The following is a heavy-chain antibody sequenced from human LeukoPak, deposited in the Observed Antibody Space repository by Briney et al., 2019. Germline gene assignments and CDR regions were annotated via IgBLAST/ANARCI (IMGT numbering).Heavy chain of an antibody. D-gene: IGHD1-1*01. CDR1: GGSISSYY. CDR2: IYYRGST. CDR3: AGTYRYNYYYYMDV. J-gene: IGHJ6*03. Sequence: PSETLSLTCTVSGGSISSYYWGWIRQPPGKGLEWIGSIYYRGSTYYNPSLKSRATISVDTSKNQFSLKLSPVTAADTAVYYCAGTYRYNYYYYMDVWGKGTTVTISS. V-gene: IGHV4-39*07.